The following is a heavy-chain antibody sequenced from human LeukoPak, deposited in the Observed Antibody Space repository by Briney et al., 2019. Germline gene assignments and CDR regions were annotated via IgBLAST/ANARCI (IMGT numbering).Heavy chain of an antibody. CDR2: IYTSGST. CDR1: GVSISSYY. D-gene: IGHD2-2*01. Sequence: SETLSRTCTVSGVSISSYYWTWIRQPAGKGLEWIGHIYTSGSTNYSPSLKSRVTMSVDTSKNQFSLKLNSVTAADTAVYYCARGVVVVPAAMNWFDPWGQGALVTVSS. V-gene: IGHV4-4*07. CDR3: ARGVVVVPAAMNWFDP. J-gene: IGHJ5*02.